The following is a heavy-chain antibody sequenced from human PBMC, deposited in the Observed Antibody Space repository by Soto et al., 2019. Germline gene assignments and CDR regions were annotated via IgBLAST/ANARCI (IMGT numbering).Heavy chain of an antibody. D-gene: IGHD6-13*01. Sequence: TSETLSLTCTVSGGSISSSSYYWGWLRQPPGKGLEWIGYIYYSGSTYYNPSLKSRVTISVDTSKNQFSLKLSSVTAADTAVYYCALAAAGTGLFDYWGQGTLVTVS. CDR1: GGSISSSSYY. CDR3: ALAAAGTGLFDY. J-gene: IGHJ4*02. V-gene: IGHV4-39*07. CDR2: IYYSGST.